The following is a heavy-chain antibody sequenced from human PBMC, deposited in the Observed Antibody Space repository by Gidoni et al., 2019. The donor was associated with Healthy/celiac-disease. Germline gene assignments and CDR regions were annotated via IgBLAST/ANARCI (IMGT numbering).Heavy chain of an antibody. CDR3: ARAGDGDWSGYYTSYYYYYMDV. CDR1: GGSISSYS. V-gene: IGHV4-59*01. D-gene: IGHD3-3*01. CDR2: IYSSGST. J-gene: IGHJ6*03. Sequence: QVQLQESGPGLVKPSETLSLTCTVPGGSISSYSWSWVRQPPGKGLEWIGYIYSSGSTNYNPSLKSRVTISVDTSKNQFSLKLSSVTAADTAVYYCARAGDGDWSGYYTSYYYYYMDVWGKGTTVTVSS.